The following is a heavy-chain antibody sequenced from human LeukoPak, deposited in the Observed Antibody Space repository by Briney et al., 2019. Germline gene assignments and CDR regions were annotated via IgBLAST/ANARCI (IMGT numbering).Heavy chain of an antibody. V-gene: IGHV4-34*01. CDR2: INHSGST. Sequence: PSETLSLTCAVYGGSFSGYYWSWIRQPPGKGLEWIGEINHSGSTNYNPSLKSRVTISVDTSKNQFSLKLSSVTAADTAVYYCARVLDSGTSDYWGQGTLVTVSS. CDR1: GGSFSGYY. J-gene: IGHJ4*02. D-gene: IGHD3-10*01. CDR3: ARVLDSGTSDY.